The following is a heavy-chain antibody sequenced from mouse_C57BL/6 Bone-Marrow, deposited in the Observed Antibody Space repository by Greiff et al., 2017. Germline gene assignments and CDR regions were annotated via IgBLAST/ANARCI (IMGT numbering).Heavy chain of an antibody. J-gene: IGHJ4*01. Sequence: QVQLQQPGAELVKPGASVKMSCKASGYTFTGYWITWVKQRPGQGLEWIGDIYPGSGSTNYNEKFKSKATLTVDTSSSTAYVQLSSLTSEDSAVYYCERRLTGYYYAMGYWGQGASVTVSS. CDR3: ERRLTGYYYAMGY. D-gene: IGHD4-1*01. CDR1: GYTFTGYW. V-gene: IGHV1-55*01. CDR2: IYPGSGST.